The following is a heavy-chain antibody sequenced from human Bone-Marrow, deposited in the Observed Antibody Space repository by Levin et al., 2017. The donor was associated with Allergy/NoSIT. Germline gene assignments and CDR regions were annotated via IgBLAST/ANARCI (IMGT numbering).Heavy chain of an antibody. CDR2: ISYSSSTM. CDR1: GFTFSIYA. Sequence: AGGSLRLSCAASGFTFSIYAMNWVRQAPGKGLEWVSYISYSSSTMYYADSVKGRFTISRDNAKNSLYLQMNSVRDEDTAVYYCARSADGEFDYWGQGTLVTVSS. D-gene: IGHD5-24*01. J-gene: IGHJ4*02. CDR3: ARSADGEFDY. V-gene: IGHV3-48*02.